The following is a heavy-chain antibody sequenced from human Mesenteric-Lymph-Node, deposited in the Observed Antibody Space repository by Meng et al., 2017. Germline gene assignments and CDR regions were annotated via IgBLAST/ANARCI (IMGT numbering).Heavy chain of an antibody. CDR2: MNPSGGST. V-gene: IGHV1-46*01. CDR1: GYTFTSYY. CDR3: AGADYGGGDFDY. J-gene: IGHJ4*02. D-gene: IGHD4-23*01. Sequence: ASVKVSCKASGYTFTSYYMHWARQAPGQGLEWMGIMNPSGGSTSFAQKLQGRVTMTTDTSTSTAYMELRSLRSDDTAVYYCAGADYGGGDFDYWGQGTLVTVSS.